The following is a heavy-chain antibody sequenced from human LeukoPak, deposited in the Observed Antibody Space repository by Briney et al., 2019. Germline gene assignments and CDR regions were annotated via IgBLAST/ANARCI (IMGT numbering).Heavy chain of an antibody. Sequence: PGGSLRLSCAASGFTFSSYAMSWVRQAPGKGLEWVSAISGSGGSTYYADSVKGRFTISRDNSKNTLYLQMNSLRAEDTAVYYCALTRSSIVGAKSFDYWGQGTLVTVSS. CDR3: ALTRSSIVGAKSFDY. D-gene: IGHD1-26*01. J-gene: IGHJ4*02. CDR1: GFTFSSYA. CDR2: ISGSGGST. V-gene: IGHV3-23*01.